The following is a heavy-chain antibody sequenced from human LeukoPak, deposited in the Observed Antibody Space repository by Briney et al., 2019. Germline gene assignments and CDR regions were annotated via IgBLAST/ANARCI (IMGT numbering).Heavy chain of an antibody. CDR2: ISGSGGST. CDR1: GFTFSSYA. CDR3: AKDPQQLVTDAFDI. Sequence: GGSLRLSCAASGFTFSSYAMSWVRQAPGEGLEWVPAISGSGGSTYYADSVKGRFTTSRDNSKNTLYLQMNSLRAEDTAVYYCAKDPQQLVTDAFDIWGQGTMVTVSS. D-gene: IGHD6-13*01. V-gene: IGHV3-23*01. J-gene: IGHJ3*02.